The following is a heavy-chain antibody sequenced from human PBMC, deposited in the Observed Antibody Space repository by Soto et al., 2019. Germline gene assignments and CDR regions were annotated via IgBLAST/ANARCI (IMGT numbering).Heavy chain of an antibody. D-gene: IGHD7-27*01. CDR2: INTGNGDT. CDR3: ARGLTRLDY. Sequence: QVQLVQSGPEVKQPGASVRISCQASGYSFTHFEMHWVRQAPGQRLEWMGWINTGNGDTKYSQKFQGRVTFTRDTSACTAYLDLDGLTSDDTSFYFCARGLTRLDYWGQEPWSPSPQ. J-gene: IGHJ4*01. CDR1: GYSFTHFE. V-gene: IGHV1-3*04.